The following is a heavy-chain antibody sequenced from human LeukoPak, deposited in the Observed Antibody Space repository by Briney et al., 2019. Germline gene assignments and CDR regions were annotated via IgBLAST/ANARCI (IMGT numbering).Heavy chain of an antibody. J-gene: IGHJ4*02. CDR3: ATDGSRITIFGVVIAPN. D-gene: IGHD3-3*01. CDR2: FDPEDGET. V-gene: IGHV1-24*01. Sequence: ASVKVSCKVSGYTLTELSMHWVRQAPGKGLEWMGGFDPEDGETIYAQKFRGRVTMTEDTSTDTAYMELSSLRSEDTAVYYCATDGSRITIFGVVIAPNWGQGTLVTVSS. CDR1: GYTLTELS.